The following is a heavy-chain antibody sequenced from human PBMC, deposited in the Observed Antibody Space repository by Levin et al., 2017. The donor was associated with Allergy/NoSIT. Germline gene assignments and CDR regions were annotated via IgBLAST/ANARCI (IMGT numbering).Heavy chain of an antibody. CDR2: INHSGST. V-gene: IGHV4-34*01. CDR1: GGSFSGYY. J-gene: IGHJ4*02. CDR3: ARGAGYNSH. D-gene: IGHD5-24*01. Sequence: SETLSLTCAVYGGSFSGYYWSWIRQPPGKGLEWIGEINHSGSTNYNPSLKSRVTISVDTSKNQFSLKLSSVTAADTAVYYCARGAGYNSHWGQGTLVTVSS.